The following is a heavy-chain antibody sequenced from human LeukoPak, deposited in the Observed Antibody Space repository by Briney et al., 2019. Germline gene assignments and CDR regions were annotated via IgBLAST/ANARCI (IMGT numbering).Heavy chain of an antibody. J-gene: IGHJ5*02. CDR2: INHSGST. CDR1: DGSISSGSYY. CDR3: ARAGIVSWFDP. V-gene: IGHV4-39*07. Sequence: PSETLSLTCTVSDGSISSGSYYWSWIRQPPGKGLEWIGEINHSGSTNYNPSLKSRVTISVDTSKNQFSLKLSSVTAADTAVYYCARAGIVSWFDPWGQGTLVTVSS. D-gene: IGHD1-26*01.